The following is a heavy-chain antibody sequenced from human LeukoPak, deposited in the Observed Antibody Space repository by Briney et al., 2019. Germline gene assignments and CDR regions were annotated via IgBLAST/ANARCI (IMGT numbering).Heavy chain of an antibody. CDR3: ASGYSSSWATFDY. D-gene: IGHD6-13*01. CDR1: GFTFSSYW. V-gene: IGHV3-7*01. J-gene: IGHJ4*02. Sequence: GGSLRLSCAASGFTFSSYWMTWVRQAPGKGLEWVANIKPDGSEKYYEDFVKGRFTISRDNAKNSLYLQMNSLKVEDTAVYYCASGYSSSWATFDYWGQGTLVTVSS. CDR2: IKPDGSEK.